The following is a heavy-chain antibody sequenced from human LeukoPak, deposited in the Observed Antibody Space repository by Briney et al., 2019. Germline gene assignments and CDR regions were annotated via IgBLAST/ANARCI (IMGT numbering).Heavy chain of an antibody. CDR2: ISGGGDNT. CDR1: GFTFSSYA. V-gene: IGHV3-23*01. J-gene: IGHJ4*02. CDR3: AKGSYYDSSGSFYFDY. D-gene: IGHD3-22*01. Sequence: GGSLRLSCAASGFTFSSYAMSWVRQAPGKGLEWVSGISGGGDNTYYADSVKGRFAISRDNSKNTLYVQVNSLGTEDTAAYYCAKGSYYDSSGSFYFDYWGQGTLVTGSS.